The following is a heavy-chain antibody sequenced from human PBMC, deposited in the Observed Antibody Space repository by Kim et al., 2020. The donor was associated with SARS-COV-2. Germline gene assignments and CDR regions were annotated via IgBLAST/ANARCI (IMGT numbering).Heavy chain of an antibody. J-gene: IGHJ4*02. Sequence: ASVKVSCKASGYTFSDYYMHWVRQAPGQGLEWMGWINSDTGVTNYLQKLQGRVAMTRDASISTAYMELNRLTSDDTAMYYCAREGSASSSLDYWGLGTLVTVSS. V-gene: IGHV1-2*02. CDR2: INSDTGVT. CDR1: GYTFSDYY. CDR3: AREGSASSSLDY. D-gene: IGHD6-6*01.